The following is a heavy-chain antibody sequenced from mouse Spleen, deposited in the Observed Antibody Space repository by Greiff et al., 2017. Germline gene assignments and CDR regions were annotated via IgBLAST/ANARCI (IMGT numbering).Heavy chain of an antibody. V-gene: IGHV1-81*01. Sequence: QVHVKQSGAELARPGASVKLSCKASGYTFTSYGISWVKQRTGQGLEWIGEIYPRSGNTYYNEKFKGKATLTADKSSSTAYMELRSLTSEDSAVYFCARGGDVAYWGQGTLVTVSA. J-gene: IGHJ3*01. CDR3: ARGGDVAY. CDR1: GYTFTSYG. D-gene: IGHD3-3*01. CDR2: IYPRSGNT.